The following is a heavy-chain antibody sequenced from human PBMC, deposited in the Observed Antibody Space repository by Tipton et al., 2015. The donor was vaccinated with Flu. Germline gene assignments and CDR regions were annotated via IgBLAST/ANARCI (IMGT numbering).Heavy chain of an antibody. J-gene: IGHJ6*02. V-gene: IGHV4-34*01. D-gene: IGHD2-2*01. Sequence: TLSLTCAVYGGSFSGYYWSWIRQPPGKGLEWIGEINHSGSTNSNPSLKSRVTISVDTSTNQFSLKLSSVTAADTAVYYCARDDRVVVVPAAMGFLYGMDVWGQGTTVTVSS. CDR1: GGSFSGYY. CDR3: ARDDRVVVVPAAMGFLYGMDV. CDR2: INHSGST.